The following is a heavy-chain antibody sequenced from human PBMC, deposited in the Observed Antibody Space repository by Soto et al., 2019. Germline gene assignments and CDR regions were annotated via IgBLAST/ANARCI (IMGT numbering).Heavy chain of an antibody. J-gene: IGHJ5*02. Sequence: QVQLVQSGAEVKKPGSSVRVSCKASGAAFNTITINWVRQAPGQGLEWMGGFVPVFGSATYAQKFQGRVAITADASTSTFYMELSRLNSEDTALYYCVREDDTTGSYSWFDPGGQGTLVTVSS. CDR2: FVPVFGSA. D-gene: IGHD3-9*01. CDR3: VREDDTTGSYSWFDP. V-gene: IGHV1-69*01. CDR1: GAAFNTIT.